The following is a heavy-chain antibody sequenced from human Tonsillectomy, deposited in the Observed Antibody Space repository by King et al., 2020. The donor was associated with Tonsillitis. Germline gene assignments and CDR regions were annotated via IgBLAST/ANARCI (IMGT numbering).Heavy chain of an antibody. Sequence: QLQESGPGLVKPSETLSLTCTVSGGSISSYYWSWIRPPPGKGLEWIGYVYYSGSTNYNPSLKSRVTISVDTSKNQFSLKLSSVTAADTAVYYCVSAQSYYDSSGYYYHAFDIWGQGTMVTVSS. CDR1: GGSISSYY. CDR2: VYYSGST. J-gene: IGHJ3*02. D-gene: IGHD3-22*01. V-gene: IGHV4-59*01. CDR3: VSAQSYYDSSGYYYHAFDI.